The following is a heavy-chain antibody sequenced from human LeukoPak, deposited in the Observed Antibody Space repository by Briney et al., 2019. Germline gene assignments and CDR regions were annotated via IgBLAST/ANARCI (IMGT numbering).Heavy chain of an antibody. CDR3: AQNIAASDTGY. J-gene: IGHJ4*02. CDR2: ISSSGSTI. D-gene: IGHD6-13*01. V-gene: IGHV3-11*04. CDR1: GFTFSDYY. Sequence: GGSLRLSCAASGFTFSDYYMSWIRQAPGKGLEWVSYISSSGSTIYYADPVKGRFTISRDNSKNTLYLQMNSLRAEDTAVYYCAQNIAASDTGYWGQGTLVTVSS.